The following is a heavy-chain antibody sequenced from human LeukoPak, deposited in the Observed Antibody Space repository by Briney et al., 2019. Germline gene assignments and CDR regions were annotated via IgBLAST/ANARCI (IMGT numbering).Heavy chain of an antibody. CDR3: AKGRYQLLYIFDY. Sequence: SLRLSCAASGFTFSDYYMSWIRQAPGKGLEWVSYISSSGSTIYYADSVKGRFTISRDNSKNTLYLQMNSLRAEDTAVYYCAKGRYQLLYIFDYWGQGTLVTVSS. D-gene: IGHD2-2*02. CDR2: ISSSGSTI. V-gene: IGHV3-11*01. J-gene: IGHJ4*02. CDR1: GFTFSDYY.